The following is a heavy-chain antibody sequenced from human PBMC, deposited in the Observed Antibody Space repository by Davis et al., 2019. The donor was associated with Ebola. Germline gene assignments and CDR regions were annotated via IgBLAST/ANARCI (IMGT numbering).Heavy chain of an antibody. CDR2: ILRETGSI. CDR1: GFAFDDYA. CDR3: AQGSSPDN. J-gene: IGHJ4*02. V-gene: IGHV3-9*01. Sequence: PGGSLRLSCTASGFAFDDYAMHWVRQAPGKGLEWVSGILRETGSIGYLDSVRGRFTISRDHAKNSLYLQMNSLRVEDTAHYYCAQGSSPDNWGPGTLVTVSS. D-gene: IGHD6-6*01.